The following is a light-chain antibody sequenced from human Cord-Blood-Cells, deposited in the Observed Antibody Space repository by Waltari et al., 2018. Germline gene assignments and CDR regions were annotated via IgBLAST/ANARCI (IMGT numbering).Light chain of an antibody. V-gene: IGLV5-45*01. Sequence: QAVLTQPASLSASPGASASLTCTLRSGINVGTYRIYWYQQKPGSPPQYLLRYKSDSDTQDGSGVPNRFSGSKVASANAGILLISGLQSEDAAGYYCMCWHSSAWVFGGGTKLTVL. CDR1: SGINVGTYR. J-gene: IGLJ3*02. CDR2: YKSDSDT. CDR3: MCWHSSAWV.